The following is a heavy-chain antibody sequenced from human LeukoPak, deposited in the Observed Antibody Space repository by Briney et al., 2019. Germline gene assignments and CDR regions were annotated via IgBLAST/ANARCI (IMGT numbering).Heavy chain of an antibody. V-gene: IGHV3-23*01. CDR3: AKTYGSGSYYSYFDY. J-gene: IGHJ4*02. CDR1: GFTFSSYA. Sequence: GGSLRLSCAASGFTFSSYAMSWVRQAPGTGLEWVSAISGSGGSTYYADSVKGRFTISRDNSKNTLYLQMNSLRAEDTAVYYCAKTYGSGSYYSYFDYWGQGTLVTVSS. D-gene: IGHD3-10*01. CDR2: ISGSGGST.